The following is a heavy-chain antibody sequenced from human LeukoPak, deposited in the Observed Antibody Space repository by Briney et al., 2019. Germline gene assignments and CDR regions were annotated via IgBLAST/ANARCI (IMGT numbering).Heavy chain of an antibody. CDR1: GFTFSSYS. V-gene: IGHV3-21*01. D-gene: IGHD3-10*01. J-gene: IGHJ4*02. CDR2: ISSSSSYI. CDR3: ATRYYYGSGSYPFDY. Sequence: GGSLRLSCAASGFTFSSYSMNWVRQAPGKGLEWVSSISSSSSYIYYADSVKGRFTISGDNAKNSLYLQMNSLRAEDTAVYYCATRYYYGSGSYPFDYWGQGTLVTVSS.